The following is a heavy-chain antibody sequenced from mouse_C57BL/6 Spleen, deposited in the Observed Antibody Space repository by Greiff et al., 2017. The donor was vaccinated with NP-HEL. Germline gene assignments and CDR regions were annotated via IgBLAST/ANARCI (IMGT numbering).Heavy chain of an antibody. J-gene: IGHJ2*01. CDR1: GYAFTNYL. CDR3: ARSDDYDGDFDY. V-gene: IGHV1-54*01. Sequence: VQLQQSGAELVRPGTSVKVSCKASGYAFTNYLIEWVKQRPGQGLEWIGVINPGSGGTYYNEKFKGKATLTADKSSSTAYMQLSSLTSKDSAVYFCARSDDYDGDFDYWGQGTTLTVSS. CDR2: INPGSGGT. D-gene: IGHD2-4*01.